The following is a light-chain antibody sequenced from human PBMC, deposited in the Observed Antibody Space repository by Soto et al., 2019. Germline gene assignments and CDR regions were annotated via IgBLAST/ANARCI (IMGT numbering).Light chain of an antibody. J-gene: IGKJ1*01. Sequence: DIVMTQSPDSLAVSLGERATIDCKSSQSLVYSPNNKNYLAWYQQKPGQPPKLLIYWASTRESGVPDRFTGSGSGTDFTLTISSLQAECVAVYYCQQYYAAPQTFGRGTKVEIK. CDR3: QQYYAAPQT. V-gene: IGKV4-1*01. CDR1: QSLVYSPNNKNY. CDR2: WAS.